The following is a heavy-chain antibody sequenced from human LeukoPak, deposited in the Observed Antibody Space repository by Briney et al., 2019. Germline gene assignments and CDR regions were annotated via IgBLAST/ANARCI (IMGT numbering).Heavy chain of an antibody. V-gene: IGHV3-33*01. J-gene: IGHJ4*02. D-gene: IGHD5-24*01. CDR2: IWRDGSRK. CDR1: GFTFSDYA. Sequence: PGRSLRLSCETSGFTFSDYAMHWVRQAPGKGLEWVAVIWRDGSRKYYADSVKGRFTISRDNSKNTLYLQMNSLRAEDTAVYYCAPQERSRDGYNYPMGYWGQGTLVTVSS. CDR3: APQERSRDGYNYPMGY.